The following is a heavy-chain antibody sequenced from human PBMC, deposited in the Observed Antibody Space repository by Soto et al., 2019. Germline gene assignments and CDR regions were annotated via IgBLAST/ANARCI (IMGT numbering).Heavy chain of an antibody. D-gene: IGHD3-22*01. V-gene: IGHV3-74*01. CDR3: ARGDGDYYDGNGYLGRH. J-gene: IGHJ4*02. CDR2: IKSDGSGT. Sequence: EVQLVESGGGSVQPGGSLRLSCAASGFTFSSYWMHWVRQAPGKGLVWVSRIKSDGSGTYYADSVKGRLTISRANAKNTLYLQMNSLRAEDTAVYYCARGDGDYYDGNGYLGRHWGQGTLVTVSS. CDR1: GFTFSSYW.